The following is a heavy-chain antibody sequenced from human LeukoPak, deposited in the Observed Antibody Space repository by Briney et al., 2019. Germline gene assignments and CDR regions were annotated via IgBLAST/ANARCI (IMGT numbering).Heavy chain of an antibody. V-gene: IGHV3-33*06. D-gene: IGHD3-22*01. CDR3: AKVRRKYYYDISYFDY. J-gene: IGHJ4*02. CDR2: IWYDGSNK. CDR1: GFTFSSYG. Sequence: PGRSLRLSCAASGFTFSSYGMHWVRQAPGKGLEWVAVIWYDGSNKYYADSVKGRFTISRDNSKNTLYLQMNSLGAEDTAVYYCAKVRRKYYYDISYFDYWGQGTLVTVSS.